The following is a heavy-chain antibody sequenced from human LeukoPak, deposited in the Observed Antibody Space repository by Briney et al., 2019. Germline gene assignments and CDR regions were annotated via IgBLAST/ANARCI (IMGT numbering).Heavy chain of an antibody. D-gene: IGHD5-18*01. CDR1: GFNFSSYV. CDR3: ARGAEVQLWSYYFDY. CDR2: ISFDGCNE. Sequence: GGSLRLSYAACGFNFSSYVMQWLRPAPGKGLPGVAIISFDGCNELYADSVKGRFTISRDNSKNTLYLQMNSLRAEDTALYYCARGAEVQLWSYYFDYWGQGTLVTVSS. J-gene: IGHJ4*02. V-gene: IGHV3-30*04.